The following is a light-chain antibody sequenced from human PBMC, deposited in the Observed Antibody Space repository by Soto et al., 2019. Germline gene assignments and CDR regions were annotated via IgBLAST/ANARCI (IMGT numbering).Light chain of an antibody. V-gene: IGLV1-40*01. CDR1: SSNIGAGYD. CDR2: GNT. J-gene: IGLJ2*01. Sequence: QSVLTQPPSASGAPGQRVTISCTGSSSNIGAGYDVHWYQQLPGRAPKLLIYGNTNRPSGVPDRFSGSKSGTSASLAITGLQAEDEADYYCLSFDSSLNVVFGGGTKLTVL. CDR3: LSFDSSLNVV.